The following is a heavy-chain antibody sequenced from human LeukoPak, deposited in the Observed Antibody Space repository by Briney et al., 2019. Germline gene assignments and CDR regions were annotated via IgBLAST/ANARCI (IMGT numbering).Heavy chain of an antibody. J-gene: IGHJ4*02. CDR1: GYTFTGYY. V-gene: IGHV1-2*02. D-gene: IGHD3-22*01. Sequence: ASAKVSCKASGYTFTGYYMHWVRQAPGQGLEWMGWINPNSGGTNYAQKFQGRVTMTRDTSISTAYMELSRLRSDDTAVYYCARGSEYYDSSGYYFIDYWGQGTLVTVSS. CDR3: ARGSEYYDSSGYYFIDY. CDR2: INPNSGGT.